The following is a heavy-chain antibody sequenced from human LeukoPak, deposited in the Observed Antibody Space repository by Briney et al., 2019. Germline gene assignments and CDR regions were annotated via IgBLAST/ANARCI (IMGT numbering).Heavy chain of an antibody. D-gene: IGHD6-13*01. V-gene: IGHV4-59*12. CDR3: ASLIAAAGGDY. J-gene: IGHJ4*02. CDR2: IYYSGST. Sequence: SETLSLTCTVSGGSISSYYWSWIRQPPGKGLEWIGYIYYSGSTNYNPSLKSRVTISVDTSKNQFSLKLSSVTAADTAVYYCASLIAAAGGDYWGQGTLVTVSS. CDR1: GGSISSYY.